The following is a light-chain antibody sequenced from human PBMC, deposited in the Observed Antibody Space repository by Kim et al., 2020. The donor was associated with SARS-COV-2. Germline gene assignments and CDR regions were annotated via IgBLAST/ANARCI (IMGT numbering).Light chain of an antibody. V-gene: IGLV1-47*01. J-gene: IGLJ1*01. CDR2: RNN. CDR1: SSNIGSNY. Sequence: PGQRVTISCSGSSSNIGSNYVYWYQQLPGTAPKLLIYRNNQRPSGVPDRFSGSKSGTSASLAISGLRSEDEADYYCAAWDDSLSVVFGTGTKVTVL. CDR3: AAWDDSLSVV.